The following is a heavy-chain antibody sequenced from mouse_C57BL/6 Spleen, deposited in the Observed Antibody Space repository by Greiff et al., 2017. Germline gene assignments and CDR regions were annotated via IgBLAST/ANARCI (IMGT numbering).Heavy chain of an antibody. Sequence: EVKLMESGGGLVKPGGSLKLSCAASGFTFSSYAMSWVRQTPEKRLEWVATISDGGSYTYYPDNVKGRFTISRDNAKNNLYLQMSHLKSEDTAMYYGARDPPYYYGSSPNWYFDVWGTGTTVTVSS. V-gene: IGHV5-4*01. CDR1: GFTFSSYA. CDR2: ISDGGSYT. D-gene: IGHD1-1*01. J-gene: IGHJ1*03. CDR3: ARDPPYYYGSSPNWYFDV.